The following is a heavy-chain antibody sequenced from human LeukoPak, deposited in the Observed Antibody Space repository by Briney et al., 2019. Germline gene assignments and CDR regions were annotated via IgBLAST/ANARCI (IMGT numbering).Heavy chain of an antibody. CDR2: IYPGDSDT. J-gene: IGHJ4*02. Sequence: GESLQISCKASGYRFTSYWIGWVRQMPGKGLEWMGIIYPGDSDTRYSPSFQGQVTISADKSISTAYLQWSSLKASDTAMYYCARRLGYSSGWYADYFDYWGQGTLVTVSS. CDR3: ARRLGYSSGWYADYFDY. D-gene: IGHD6-19*01. V-gene: IGHV5-51*01. CDR1: GYRFTSYW.